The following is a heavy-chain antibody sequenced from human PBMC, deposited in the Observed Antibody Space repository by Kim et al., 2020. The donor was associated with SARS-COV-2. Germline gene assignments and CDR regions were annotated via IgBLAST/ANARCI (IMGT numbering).Heavy chain of an antibody. D-gene: IGHD5-12*01. V-gene: IGHV3-23*01. CDR3: AKPIVAKGFDC. CDR2: T. Sequence: TYDADSVKGRFTSSRDKSKNTRYLQRNSLRAEDTAVDDCAKPIVAKGFDCWGQGTLVTVSS. J-gene: IGHJ4*02.